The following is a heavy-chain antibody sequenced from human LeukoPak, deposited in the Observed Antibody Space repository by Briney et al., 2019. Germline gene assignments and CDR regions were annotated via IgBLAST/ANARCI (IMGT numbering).Heavy chain of an antibody. J-gene: IGHJ5*02. CDR1: GFTFSSYG. CDR2: ISYDGSNK. V-gene: IGHV3-30*18. CDR3: AKGSGSYSVFRP. Sequence: PGGSLRLSCAASGFTFSSYGMHWVRQAPGKGLEWVAVISYDGSNKYYADSVKGRFTISRDNSKNTLYLQMNSLRAEDTAVYYCAKGSGSYSVFRPWGQGTLVTVSS. D-gene: IGHD3-10*01.